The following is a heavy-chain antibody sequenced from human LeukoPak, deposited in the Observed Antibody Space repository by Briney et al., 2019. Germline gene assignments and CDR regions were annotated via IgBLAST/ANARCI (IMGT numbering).Heavy chain of an antibody. Sequence: GGSLRLSCAASGFIFTGYFMSWVRQAPGKGLEWVSAISGSDDTTYYADSVKGRFTISRDNSKNTLYLQMNSLRVEDTAVFYCAKDSYDYIWGSRFDYWAQGTLVTVSS. CDR2: ISGSDDTT. V-gene: IGHV3-23*01. J-gene: IGHJ4*02. CDR3: AKDSYDYIWGSRFDY. CDR1: GFIFTGYF. D-gene: IGHD3-16*01.